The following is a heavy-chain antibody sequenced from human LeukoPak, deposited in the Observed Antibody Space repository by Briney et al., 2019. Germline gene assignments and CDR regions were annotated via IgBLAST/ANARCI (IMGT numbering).Heavy chain of an antibody. V-gene: IGHV3-74*01. CDR2: ISSGGRST. CDR3: ARVFSSSVWVVDY. J-gene: IGHJ4*02. D-gene: IGHD6-13*01. CDR1: GFTFSSYW. Sequence: GGFLRLSCAASGFTFSSYWMHWVRQAPGKGLVWVSRISSGGRSTTYADSVKGRFTISRDNAKNTLYLQMNNLRADDTAVYYCARVFSSSVWVVDYWGQGTLVTVSS.